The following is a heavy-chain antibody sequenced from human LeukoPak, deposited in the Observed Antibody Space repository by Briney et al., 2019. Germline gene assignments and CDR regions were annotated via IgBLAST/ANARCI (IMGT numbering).Heavy chain of an antibody. V-gene: IGHV4-28*03. CDR3: ARETGYCSGSSCYSEGLAY. CDR2: IYYSGST. J-gene: IGHJ4*02. CDR1: GGSISSTNW. Sequence: PSETLSLTCGVSGGSISSTNWWSWIRQPPGKGLEWIGYIYYSGSTNYNPSLKSRVTISVDTSKNQFSLKLSSVTAADTAVYYCARETGYCSGSSCYSEGLAYWGQGTLVTVSS. D-gene: IGHD2-15*01.